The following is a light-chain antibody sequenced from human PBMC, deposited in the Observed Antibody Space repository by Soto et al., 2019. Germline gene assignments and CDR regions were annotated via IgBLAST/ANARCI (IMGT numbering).Light chain of an antibody. CDR3: QQLSRYPLT. V-gene: IGKV1-5*01. CDR1: QSISSW. CDR2: SAS. Sequence: DIQMTQSPSTLSASVGDRGTITCRASQSISSWLAWYQQKPGKAPDLLIYSASTLQSGVPSRFSGSGSETEFSLTIRALQPEDFATYYCQQLSRYPLTFGGGTKVDIK. J-gene: IGKJ4*01.